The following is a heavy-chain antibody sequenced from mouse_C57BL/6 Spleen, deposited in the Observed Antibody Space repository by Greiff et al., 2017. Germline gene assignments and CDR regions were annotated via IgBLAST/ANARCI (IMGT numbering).Heavy chain of an antibody. CDR2: IYPSDSET. D-gene: IGHD2-1*01. Sequence: QVQLQQPGAELVRPGSSVKLSCKASGYTFTSYWMDWVKQRPGQGLEWIGNIYPSDSETHYNQKFKDKATLTVDKSSSTAYMQLSSLTSEDSAVYYCARKGDYGNFYYAMDYWGQGTSVTVSS. V-gene: IGHV1-61*01. J-gene: IGHJ4*01. CDR1: GYTFTSYW. CDR3: ARKGDYGNFYYAMDY.